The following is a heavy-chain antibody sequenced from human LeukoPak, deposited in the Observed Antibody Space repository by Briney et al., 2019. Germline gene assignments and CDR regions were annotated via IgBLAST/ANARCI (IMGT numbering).Heavy chain of an antibody. Sequence: SETLSLTCTVSGGSISNYYWSWIRQPAGKGLEWIGRISSSGSTNYNPSLKSRVTMSVDTSKNQFSLKLSSVTAADTAVYYCARDRSGGTYGMDVWGQGTRSPSP. J-gene: IGHJ6*02. V-gene: IGHV4-4*07. CDR3: ARDRSGGTYGMDV. CDR1: GGSISNYY. CDR2: ISSSGST. D-gene: IGHD2-15*01.